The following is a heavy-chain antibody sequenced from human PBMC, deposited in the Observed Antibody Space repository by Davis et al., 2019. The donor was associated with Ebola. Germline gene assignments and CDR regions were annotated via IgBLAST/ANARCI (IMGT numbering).Heavy chain of an antibody. CDR3: ARGRVGIEAFDI. J-gene: IGHJ3*02. V-gene: IGHV4-59*08. CDR1: GGSISSYY. D-gene: IGHD1-26*01. Sequence: SETLSLTCTVSGGSISSYYWSWIRQPPGKGLEWIGYIYYSGSTNYNPSLKSRVTISVDTSKNQFSLKLSSVTAADTAVYYCARGRVGIEAFDIWGQGTMVTVSS. CDR2: IYYSGST.